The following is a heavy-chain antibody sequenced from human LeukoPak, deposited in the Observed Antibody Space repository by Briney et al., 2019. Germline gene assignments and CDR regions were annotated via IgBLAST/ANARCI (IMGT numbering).Heavy chain of an antibody. J-gene: IGHJ6*02. CDR3: ARAIYGSGFYGMGV. Sequence: GGSLRLSCAASGFTVSSNYMSWVRQAPGKGLEWVSVIYSGGGTYYADSVKGRFTISRDNSKNTLYLQMNSLRAEDTAVYYCARAIYGSGFYGMGVWGQGTTVTVSS. D-gene: IGHD3-10*01. V-gene: IGHV3-66*01. CDR2: IYSGGGT. CDR1: GFTVSSNY.